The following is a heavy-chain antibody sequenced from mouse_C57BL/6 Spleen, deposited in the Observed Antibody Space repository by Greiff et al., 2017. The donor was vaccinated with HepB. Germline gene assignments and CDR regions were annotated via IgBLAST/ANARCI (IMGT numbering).Heavy chain of an antibody. V-gene: IGHV2-2*01. CDR1: GFSLTSYG. CDR3: ARSYDGYYDWFAY. D-gene: IGHD2-3*01. Sequence: VKLVESGPGLVQPSQSLSITCTVSGFSLTSYGVHWVRQSPGKGLEWLGVIWSGGSTDYNAAFISRLSISKDNSKSQVFFKMNSLQADDTAIYYCARSYDGYYDWFAYWGQGTLVTVSA. CDR2: IWSGGST. J-gene: IGHJ3*01.